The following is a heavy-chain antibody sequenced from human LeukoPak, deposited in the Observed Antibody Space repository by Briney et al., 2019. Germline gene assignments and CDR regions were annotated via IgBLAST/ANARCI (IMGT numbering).Heavy chain of an antibody. V-gene: IGHV4-30-2*01. CDR1: GGSISSGGYS. Sequence: PSQTLSLTCAVSGGSISSGGYSWSWIRQPPGKGLEWIGYIYHSGSTYYNPSLKSRVTISVDRSKNQFSLKLSSVTAADTAVYYCARRRTGDRHFDYWGQGSLVTVSS. CDR3: ARRRTGDRHFDY. CDR2: IYHSGST. J-gene: IGHJ4*02. D-gene: IGHD7-27*01.